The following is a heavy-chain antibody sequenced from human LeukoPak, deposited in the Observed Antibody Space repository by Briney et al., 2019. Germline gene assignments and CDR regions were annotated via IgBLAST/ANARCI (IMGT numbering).Heavy chain of an antibody. D-gene: IGHD5-18*01. J-gene: IGHJ6*02. CDR3: ARDQGYSYGFGMDV. V-gene: IGHV1-69*04. Sequence: ASVKVSCKASGGTFSSYAISWVRQAPGQGLEWMGRIIPILGIANYAQKFQGRVTITADKSTSTAYMELSSLRSEDTAVYYCARDQGYSYGFGMDVWGQGTTDTVSS. CDR2: IIPILGIA. CDR1: GGTFSSYA.